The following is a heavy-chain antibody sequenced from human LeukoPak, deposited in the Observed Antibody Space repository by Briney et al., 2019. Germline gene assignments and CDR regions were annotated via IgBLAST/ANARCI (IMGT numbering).Heavy chain of an antibody. V-gene: IGHV4-59*01. J-gene: IGHJ3*02. CDR1: DDSITMYY. CDR2: VDHTGST. CDR3: ASYSGIYSAFEI. D-gene: IGHD1-26*01. Sequence: PSETLSLTCSVSDDSITMYYWTWIRQPPGKGLEWIGYVDHTGSTNFNPSLNGRVSISRDTSKNLFSLRLRSVTAADTAVYHCASYSGIYSAFEIWSQGTLVTVSS.